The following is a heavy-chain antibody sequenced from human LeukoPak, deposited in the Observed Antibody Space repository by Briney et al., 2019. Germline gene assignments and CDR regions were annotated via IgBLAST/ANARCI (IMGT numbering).Heavy chain of an antibody. CDR3: ASRDPCSGGSCYGLGY. CDR1: GFTFSSYA. CDR2: ISGGSGTT. V-gene: IGHV3-23*01. J-gene: IGHJ4*02. D-gene: IGHD2-15*01. Sequence: GGSLRLSCATSGFTFSSYAMSWVRQVPGKGLEWVSGISGGSGTTYYADSVKGRFTISRDNSKNTVYLQMNSLRGEDTAVYYCASRDPCSGGSCYGLGYWGQGTLVTVSS.